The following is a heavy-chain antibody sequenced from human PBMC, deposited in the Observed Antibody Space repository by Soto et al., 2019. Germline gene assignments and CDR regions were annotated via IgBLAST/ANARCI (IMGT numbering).Heavy chain of an antibody. CDR3: ARVRRGTGSLVLLDY. CDR1: GGSISNSSYL. J-gene: IGHJ4*02. V-gene: IGHV4-61*05. Sequence: PSETLSLTCTVSGGSISNSSYLWGWIRQPPGKGLQWIGYIYYSGSTNYNPSLKSRVTISVDTSKSQFSLKLSSVTAADTAVYYCARVRRGTGSLVLLDYSGQGTLVTVSS. D-gene: IGHD6-13*01. CDR2: IYYSGST.